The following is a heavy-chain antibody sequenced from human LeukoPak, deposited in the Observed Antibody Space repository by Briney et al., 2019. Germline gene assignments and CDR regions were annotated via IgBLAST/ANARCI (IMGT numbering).Heavy chain of an antibody. V-gene: IGHV4-4*07. Sequence: SETLSLTCTVSGGSISSYYWSWIRQPAGKGLEWIGRIYTSGSTNYNPSLKSRVTMSVDTSKNRFSLKLSSVTAADTAVYYCARAPPGIAAAGLGFDYWGQGTLVTVSS. D-gene: IGHD6-13*01. CDR2: IYTSGST. J-gene: IGHJ4*02. CDR3: ARAPPGIAAAGLGFDY. CDR1: GGSISSYY.